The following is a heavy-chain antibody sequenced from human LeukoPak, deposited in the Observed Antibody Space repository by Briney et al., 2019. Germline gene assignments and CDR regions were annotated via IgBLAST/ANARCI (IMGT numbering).Heavy chain of an antibody. Sequence: GGSLRLSCAASGFTFSSFSMNWVRQAPGKGLEWVSSISVSSSSLCYADSVKGRFTISRDNAKNSLYLQMNSLRAEDTAVYYCARSFWWFGEFSPFDYWGQGTLVTVSS. V-gene: IGHV3-21*01. CDR1: GFTFSSFS. J-gene: IGHJ4*02. CDR2: ISVSSSSL. CDR3: ARSFWWFGEFSPFDY. D-gene: IGHD3-10*01.